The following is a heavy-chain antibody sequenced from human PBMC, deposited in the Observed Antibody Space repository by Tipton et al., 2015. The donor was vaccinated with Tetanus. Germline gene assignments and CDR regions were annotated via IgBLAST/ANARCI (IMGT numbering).Heavy chain of an antibody. V-gene: IGHV4-59*01. Sequence: TLSLTCNVSGGSITKDYWSWIRQSPGKTLEWIGYISHSGSPNYNPSLKSRATVSVDTSKNQFSLDLTSVTAADTGVYYCATVGLVTASVKYWGQGTLVTVSS. J-gene: IGHJ4*01. CDR3: ATVGLVTASVKY. CDR1: GGSITKDY. D-gene: IGHD2-21*02. CDR2: ISHSGSP.